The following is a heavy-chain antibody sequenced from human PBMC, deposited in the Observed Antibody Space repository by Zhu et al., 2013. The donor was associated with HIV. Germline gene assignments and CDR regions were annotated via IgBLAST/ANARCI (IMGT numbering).Heavy chain of an antibody. CDR1: GYTFTSYG. V-gene: IGHV1-18*01. D-gene: IGHD3-22*01. Sequence: QVQLVQSGAEVKKPGASVKVSCKASGYTFTSYGISWVRQAPGQGLEWMGWISAYNGNTNYAQKLQGRVTMTTDTSTSTAYMELRSLRSDDTAVYYCAREVRYYDSSGTDYFDYWGQGTLVTVSS. J-gene: IGHJ4*02. CDR3: AREVRYYDSSGTDYFDY. CDR2: ISAYNGNT.